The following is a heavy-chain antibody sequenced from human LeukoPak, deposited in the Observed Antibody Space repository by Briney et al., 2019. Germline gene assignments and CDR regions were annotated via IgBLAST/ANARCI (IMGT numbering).Heavy chain of an antibody. CDR3: AKMAGVADAFDT. V-gene: IGHV3-9*01. J-gene: IGHJ3*02. D-gene: IGHD2-15*01. CDR2: ISWNSGSI. Sequence: PGRSLRLSCAASGFTFDDYAMHWVRQAPGKGLEWVSGISWNSGSIGYADSVKGRFTISRDNAKNSLYLQMNSLRAEDTALYYCAKMAGVADAFDTWGQGTMVTVSS. CDR1: GFTFDDYA.